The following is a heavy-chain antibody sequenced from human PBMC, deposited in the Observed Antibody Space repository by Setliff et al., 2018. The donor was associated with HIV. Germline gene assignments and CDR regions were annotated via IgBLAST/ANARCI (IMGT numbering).Heavy chain of an antibody. J-gene: IGHJ3*02. Sequence: SETLSLTCAVYGGSFSGYYWSWIRQPPGKGLEWIGEINHSGSTNYNPSLKSRVTISVDTSNNHFSLKLRSVTAAGTAVYFCATQSRSIDAFDIWGQGTMVTV. V-gene: IGHV4-34*01. CDR3: ATQSRSIDAFDI. CDR2: INHSGST. CDR1: GGSFSGYY.